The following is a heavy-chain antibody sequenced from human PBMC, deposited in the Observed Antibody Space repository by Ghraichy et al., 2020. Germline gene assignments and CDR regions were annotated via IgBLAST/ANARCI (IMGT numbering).Heavy chain of an antibody. Sequence: GGSLRLSCAASGFTFSDYAMHWVRQAPGKGLEWVALISYDGRNKYYADSVQGRFTISRDNSKSTVYLQMNSLRAEDTAVYYCAREGSYCSNGLCLGALDYWGQGTLVTVSS. CDR1: GFTFSDYA. J-gene: IGHJ4*02. CDR3: AREGSYCSNGLCLGALDY. D-gene: IGHD2-8*01. CDR2: ISYDGRNK. V-gene: IGHV3-30*04.